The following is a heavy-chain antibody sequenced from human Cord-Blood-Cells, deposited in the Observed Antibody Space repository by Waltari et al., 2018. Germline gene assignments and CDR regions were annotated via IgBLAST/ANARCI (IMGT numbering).Heavy chain of an antibody. CDR1: GYSFTSYC. J-gene: IGHJ3*02. Sequence: EVQLVQPGAEGNRPGESLEISCKGSGYSFTSYCIGWVRQMPGKGLEWMGIIYPGDSDTRYSPSFQGQVTISADKSISTAYLQWSSLKASDTAMYYCARPDTAMVWYAFDIWGQGTMVTVSS. CDR2: IYPGDSDT. CDR3: ARPDTAMVWYAFDI. D-gene: IGHD5-18*01. V-gene: IGHV5-51*01.